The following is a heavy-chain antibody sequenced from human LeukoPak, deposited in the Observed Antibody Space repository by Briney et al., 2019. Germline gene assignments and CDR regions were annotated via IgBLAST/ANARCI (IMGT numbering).Heavy chain of an antibody. V-gene: IGHV5-10-1*01. J-gene: IGHJ4*02. D-gene: IGHD2-21*02. CDR2: IHPSDSYT. CDR1: GYSFSDYY. CDR3: ARRGSCGGDCYWFDY. Sequence: GESLKISCKASGYSFSDYYITWLRQMPGKGLEWMGRIHPSDSYTTYSPSFQGHVTFSTDKSISTAYLQWSSLKASDTAMYYCARRGSCGGDCYWFDYWGQGTLVTVSS.